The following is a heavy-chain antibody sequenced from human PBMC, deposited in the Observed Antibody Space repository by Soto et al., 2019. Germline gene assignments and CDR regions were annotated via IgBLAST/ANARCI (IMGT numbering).Heavy chain of an antibody. V-gene: IGHV1-69*13. CDR3: ARDRTAQRITIFGVVTTYYYYGMDV. J-gene: IGHJ6*02. Sequence: SVKVSCKASGGTFSSYAISCVRQAPGQGLEWMGGIIPIFGTANYAQKFQGRVTITADESTSTAYMELSSLRSEDTAVYYCARDRTAQRITIFGVVTTYYYYGMDVWGQGTTVTVSS. CDR2: IIPIFGTA. D-gene: IGHD3-3*01. CDR1: GGTFSSYA.